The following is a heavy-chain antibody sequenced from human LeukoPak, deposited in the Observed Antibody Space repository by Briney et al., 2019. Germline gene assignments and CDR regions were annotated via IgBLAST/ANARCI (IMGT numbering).Heavy chain of an antibody. D-gene: IGHD1-26*01. CDR2: INQDGSEK. CDR3: AREASGSFYDY. CDR1: GFTFSTYW. J-gene: IGHJ4*02. Sequence: GGSLRLSCAASGFTFSTYWMTWVRQAPGKGPEWVANINQDGSEKHHVDSVQGRFTISRDNAKNSLYLQMDSLRAEDTAMYYCAREASGSFYDYWGQGTLVTVSS. V-gene: IGHV3-7*01.